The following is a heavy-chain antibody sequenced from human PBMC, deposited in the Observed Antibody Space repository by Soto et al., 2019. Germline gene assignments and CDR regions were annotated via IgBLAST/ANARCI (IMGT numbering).Heavy chain of an antibody. CDR2: IIPIFGTA. D-gene: IGHD3-10*01. CDR3: ARRGLESRITMVRGVIMYYYYGMDV. CDR1: GGTFSSYA. V-gene: IGHV1-69*13. Sequence: SVKVSCKASGGTFSSYAISWVLQAPGQGLEWMGGIIPIFGTANYAQKFQGRVTITADESTSTAYMELSSLRSEDTAVYYCARRGLESRITMVRGVIMYYYYGMDVWGQGTTVTVSS. J-gene: IGHJ6*02.